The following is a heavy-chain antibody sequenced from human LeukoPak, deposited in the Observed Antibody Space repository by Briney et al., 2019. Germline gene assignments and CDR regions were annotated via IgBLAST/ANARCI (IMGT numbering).Heavy chain of an antibody. Sequence: PSETLSLTCAVYGGSFSGYYWSWIRQPPGKGLEWIGEINHSGSTIYNPSLKSRVTISVDTSKNQFSLKLSSVTAADTAVYYCARVQTVTTVWYFDLWGRGTLVTVSS. CDR1: GGSFSGYY. CDR3: ARVQTVTTVWYFDL. V-gene: IGHV4-34*01. J-gene: IGHJ2*01. CDR2: INHSGST. D-gene: IGHD4-17*01.